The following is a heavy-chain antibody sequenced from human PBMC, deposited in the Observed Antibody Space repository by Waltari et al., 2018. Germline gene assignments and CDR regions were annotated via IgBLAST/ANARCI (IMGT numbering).Heavy chain of an antibody. CDR1: GFTFSGYA. Sequence: EVQLLESGGGLVQPGGSLRLSRAASGFTFSGYAMSWVRQAPGKGLEWVSSITASGGSTYYADSVKGRFTISRDNSKNTLYLLVSSLRAEDTALYYCAKDRGWGPLDYWGQGTLVTVSS. CDR3: AKDRGWGPLDY. D-gene: IGHD3-10*01. CDR2: ITASGGST. V-gene: IGHV3-23*01. J-gene: IGHJ4*02.